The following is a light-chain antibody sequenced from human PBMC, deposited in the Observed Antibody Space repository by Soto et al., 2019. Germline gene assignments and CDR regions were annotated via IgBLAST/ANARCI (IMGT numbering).Light chain of an antibody. CDR2: HTN. Sequence: QTVVTQEPSFSVSPGGTVTLTWGLNSGSVSTNYYPAWYQQTPGQAPRALIYHTNTRSSGVPDRFSGSILGNKAALTISGAQADDESDYYCVLYITGGTWVFGGGTKLTVL. J-gene: IGLJ3*02. CDR1: SGSVSTNYY. CDR3: VLYITGGTWV. V-gene: IGLV8-61*01.